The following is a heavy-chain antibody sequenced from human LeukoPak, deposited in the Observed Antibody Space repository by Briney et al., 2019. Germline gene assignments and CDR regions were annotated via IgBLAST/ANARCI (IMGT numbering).Heavy chain of an antibody. Sequence: PGRSLRLSCAASGFTFSSYGMHWVRQAPGKGLEWVAVISYDGSNKYYADSVKGRFTISRDNSKNTLYLQMNSLRAEDTAVYYCAKDRFDYYYGMDVWGQGTTVTVSS. CDR1: GFTFSSYG. V-gene: IGHV3-30*18. CDR2: ISYDGSNK. J-gene: IGHJ6*02. D-gene: IGHD3-16*01. CDR3: AKDRFDYYYGMDV.